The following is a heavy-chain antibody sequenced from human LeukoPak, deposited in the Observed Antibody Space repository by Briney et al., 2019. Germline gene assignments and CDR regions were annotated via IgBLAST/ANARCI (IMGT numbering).Heavy chain of an antibody. Sequence: SETLSLTCTVSGGSISSSSYYWGWIRQPPGKGLEWIGSIYYSGSTYYNPSLKSRVTISVDTSKNQFSLKLSSVTAADTAVYYCARERRGGAGVYFDYWGQGTLATVSS. CDR2: IYYSGST. V-gene: IGHV4-39*07. CDR1: GGSISSSSYY. D-gene: IGHD1-26*01. CDR3: ARERRGGAGVYFDY. J-gene: IGHJ4*02.